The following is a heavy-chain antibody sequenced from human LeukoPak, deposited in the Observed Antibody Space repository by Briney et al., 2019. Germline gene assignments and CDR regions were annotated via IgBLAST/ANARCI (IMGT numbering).Heavy chain of an antibody. CDR2: IYSSETT. D-gene: IGHD3-10*01. CDR3: ARQGYYYGSGSYRGAFDI. Sequence: PSETLSLTCTVSGGSISHYYWSWIRQPPGKGLEWIGYIYSSETTNYNPSLKSRVTMSIDTSNNQFSLRLSSVTAADTAVYYCARQGYYYGSGSYRGAFDIWGQGTMVTVSS. J-gene: IGHJ3*02. CDR1: GGSISHYY. V-gene: IGHV4-59*08.